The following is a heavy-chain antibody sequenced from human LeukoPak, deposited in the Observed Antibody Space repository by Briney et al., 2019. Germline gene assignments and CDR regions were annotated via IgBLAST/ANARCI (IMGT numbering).Heavy chain of an antibody. V-gene: IGHV3-7*01. J-gene: IGHJ3*02. Sequence: GGSLRLSCAASGFTFSSYWMSWVRQAPGKGLEWVANIKQDGSEKYYVDSVKGRFTISRDNAKNSLYLQMNSLRAEDTAVYYCASGKYYYDDAASINRASRTAFHIWAQGTMVLVSS. CDR3: ASGKYYYDDAASINRASRTAFHI. CDR2: IKQDGSEK. D-gene: IGHD3-22*01. CDR1: GFTFSSYW.